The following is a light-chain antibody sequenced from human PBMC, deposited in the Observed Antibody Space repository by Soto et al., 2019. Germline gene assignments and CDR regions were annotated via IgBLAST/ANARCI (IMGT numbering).Light chain of an antibody. Sequence: DIQMTQSPSSLSASVGDRVTITCRASQGISTYLAWYQRKPGKVPKLLIYEASSLQSGVPSRFSGSGSGTDFTLTISSLQPEDAATYYCQKYNSAPLTFGPGTKVDI. V-gene: IGKV1-27*01. CDR1: QGISTY. CDR3: QKYNSAPLT. CDR2: EAS. J-gene: IGKJ3*01.